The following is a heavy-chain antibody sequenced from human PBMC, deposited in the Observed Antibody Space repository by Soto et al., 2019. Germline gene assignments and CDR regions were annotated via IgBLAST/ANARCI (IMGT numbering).Heavy chain of an antibody. CDR3: ARFELNTPYCDYGGNLPGGWFDP. D-gene: IGHD4-17*01. J-gene: IGHJ5*01. CDR1: GGSISSGGYY. CDR2: IYYSGST. Sequence: PSETLSLTCTVSGGSISSGGYYWSWIHQHPGKGLEWIGYIYYSGSTYYNPSLKSRVTISVDTSKNQFSLKLSSVTAADTAVYDCARFELNTPYCDYGGNLPGGWFDPWGQGTLVTVSS. V-gene: IGHV4-31*03.